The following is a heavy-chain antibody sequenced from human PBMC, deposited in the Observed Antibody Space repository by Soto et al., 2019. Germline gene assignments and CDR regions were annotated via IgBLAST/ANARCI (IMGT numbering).Heavy chain of an antibody. CDR2: FDPEDGET. J-gene: IGHJ5*02. CDR3: ARVTLKAGNWFDP. V-gene: IGHV1-24*01. Sequence: ASLKVSCKVSGYTLNELSMDWVRQAPGKGLEWMGGFDPEDGETVYAQKFQGRVTMTEDTSTDTANMELSSLTSEDTAVYYCARVTLKAGNWFDPWGQGTLVTVS. CDR1: GYTLNELS.